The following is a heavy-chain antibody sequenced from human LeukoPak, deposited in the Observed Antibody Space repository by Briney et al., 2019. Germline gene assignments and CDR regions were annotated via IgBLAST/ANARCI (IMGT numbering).Heavy chain of an antibody. J-gene: IGHJ4*02. V-gene: IGHV4-59*02. CDR2: IYYSGST. D-gene: IGHD3-22*01. CDR3: ASVYDSSGYYPF. CDR1: GGSVSSYY. Sequence: SETLSLTCTVSGGSVSSYYWSWIRQPPGKGLEWIGYIYYSGSTNYNPSLKSRVTISVDTSKNQFSLKLSSVTAADTAVYYCASVYDSSGYYPFWGQGTLVTVSS.